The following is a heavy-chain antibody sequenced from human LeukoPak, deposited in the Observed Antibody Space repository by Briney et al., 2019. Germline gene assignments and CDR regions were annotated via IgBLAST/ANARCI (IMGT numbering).Heavy chain of an antibody. CDR1: GFTFDNYD. J-gene: IGHJ6*02. D-gene: IGHD4-17*01. CDR3: AKGYGDYYYYYGMDV. Sequence: GGSLRLPCAASGFTFDNYDMHWVRQAPGKGLEWVSGITWNSGGIGYADSVKGRFTISRDNAKNSLYLQMNSLRAEDTALYYCAKGYGDYYYYYGMDVWGLGTTVTVS. V-gene: IGHV3-9*01. CDR2: ITWNSGGI.